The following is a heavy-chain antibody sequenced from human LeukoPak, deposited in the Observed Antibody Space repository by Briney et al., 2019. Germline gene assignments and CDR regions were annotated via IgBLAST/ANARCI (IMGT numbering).Heavy chain of an antibody. CDR3: ARVALSGYSYGYYYYYYMDV. Sequence: PGGSLRLSCAASGFTFDDYGMSWVRQAPGQGLEWVSGINWNGGSTGYADSVKGRFTISRDNAKNSLYLQMNSLRAEDTALYYCARVALSGYSYGYYYYYYMDVWGKGTTVTVSS. CDR2: INWNGGST. D-gene: IGHD5-18*01. V-gene: IGHV3-20*04. J-gene: IGHJ6*03. CDR1: GFTFDDYG.